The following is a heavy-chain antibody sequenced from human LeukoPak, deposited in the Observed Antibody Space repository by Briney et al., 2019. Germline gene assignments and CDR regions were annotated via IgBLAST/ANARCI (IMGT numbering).Heavy chain of an antibody. Sequence: SETLSLTCTVSGGSISSGSYYWSWIRQPAGTGLEWIGRIYTSGSTYYNPSLKSRVTISVDTSKNQFSLKLSSVTAADTAVYYCARAEDTAMVAFDYWGQGTLVTVSS. CDR1: GGSISSGSYY. CDR2: IYTSGST. V-gene: IGHV4-61*02. J-gene: IGHJ4*02. D-gene: IGHD5-18*01. CDR3: ARAEDTAMVAFDY.